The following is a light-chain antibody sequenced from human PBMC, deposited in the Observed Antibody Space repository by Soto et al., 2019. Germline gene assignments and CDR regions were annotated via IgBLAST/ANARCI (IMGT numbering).Light chain of an antibody. V-gene: IGLV2-14*01. CDR2: EVS. CDR3: NSYTSTHTWV. J-gene: IGLJ1*01. Sequence: QSVLTQPASVSGSPGQSITISCTGTSSDVGSYNYVSWYQQHPGKAPKLMIYEVSNRPSGVSNRFSGSKSDNTASLTISGLQAEDEDDYYCNSYTSTHTWVFGTGTQLTVL. CDR1: SSDVGSYNY.